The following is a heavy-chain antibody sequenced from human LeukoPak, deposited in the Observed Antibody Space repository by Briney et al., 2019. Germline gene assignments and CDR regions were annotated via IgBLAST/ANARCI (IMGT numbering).Heavy chain of an antibody. CDR1: NGSISNSNYY. V-gene: IGHV4-39*07. CDR2: IYYSGNT. CDR3: ARFSDSWHEGGGWFDP. J-gene: IGHJ5*02. D-gene: IGHD6-13*01. Sequence: PSETLSLTCTVSNGSISNSNYYWGWIRQPPGKGLEWIGSIYYSGNTYFNPSLKSRVTISIDTSKNQFSLRLTSVTAADTAVYYCARFSDSWHEGGGWFDPWGQGTLVTVSS.